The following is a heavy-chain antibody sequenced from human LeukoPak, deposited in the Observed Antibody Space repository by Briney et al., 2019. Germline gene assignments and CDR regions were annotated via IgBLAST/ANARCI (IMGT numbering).Heavy chain of an antibody. J-gene: IGHJ4*02. Sequence: PSETLSLTCTVSGGSISSGSYYWSWIRQPAGKGLEWIGRIYTSGSTNYNPSLKSRVTISVDTSKNQFSLKLSSVTAADTAVYYCARNWYGSSWSEQIYYFDYWGQGTLVTVSS. CDR2: IYTSGST. V-gene: IGHV4-61*02. CDR1: GGSISSGSYY. D-gene: IGHD6-13*01. CDR3: ARNWYGSSWSEQIYYFDY.